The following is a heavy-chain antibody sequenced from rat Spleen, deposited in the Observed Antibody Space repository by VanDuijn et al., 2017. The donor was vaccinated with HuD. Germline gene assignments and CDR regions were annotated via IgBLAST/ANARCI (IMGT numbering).Heavy chain of an antibody. J-gene: IGHJ3*01. Sequence: EVQLVESGGGLVQPGRSLKLSCAGSGFTFTYYGMAWVRQAPTKGLEWVATIRYDGNNTYYRDSVKGRFTVSRDNAKSTLYLQMDSLRSEDTATYYCARSPGYGYPWYFDYWGQGTLVTVSS. D-gene: IGHD1-6*01. CDR3: ARSPGYGYPWYFDY. CDR2: IRYDGNNT. CDR1: GFTFTYYG. V-gene: IGHV5-29*01.